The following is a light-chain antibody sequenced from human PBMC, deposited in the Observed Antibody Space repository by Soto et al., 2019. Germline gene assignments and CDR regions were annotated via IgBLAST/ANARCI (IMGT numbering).Light chain of an antibody. J-gene: IGKJ1*01. CDR3: QHYNDYSRI. CDR2: MAS. V-gene: IGKV1-5*03. Sequence: DIQMTQSPSTLSASIGDRVTITCRASQSISSWLAWYQQKPGKAPKLLIYMASNLQSGVPSRFSGSGSGTEFPLTISRLQPDDFATYYCQHYNDYSRIFGQGTKVEIK. CDR1: QSISSW.